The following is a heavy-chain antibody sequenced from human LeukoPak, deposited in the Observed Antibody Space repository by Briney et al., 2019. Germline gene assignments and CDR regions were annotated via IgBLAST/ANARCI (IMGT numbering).Heavy chain of an antibody. D-gene: IGHD3-16*01. V-gene: IGHV4-39*01. CDR2: MHHSAST. CDR3: ARRSPHDLYRYHFDC. J-gene: IGHJ4*02. CDR1: GDSISTSTYY. Sequence: SETLSLTCTVSGDSISTSTYYWGWIRQPPGKGLEWVGRMHHSASTYYNPSLKSRVTISVDTSKNKFSRNLSSVPAADPAVYCCARRSPHDLYRYHFDCWGQGTLVTVSS.